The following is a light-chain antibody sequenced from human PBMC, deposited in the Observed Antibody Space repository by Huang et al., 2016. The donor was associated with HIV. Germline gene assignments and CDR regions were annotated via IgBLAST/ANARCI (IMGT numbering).Light chain of an antibody. V-gene: IGKV1-5*03. J-gene: IGKJ2*01. CDR1: QTISTW. Sequence: DIQMTQSPSTLSASVGDRVTITCRASQTISTWLDWYQQKPGRAPKNLIHKASTLESGVPSRFSGSGSWTEFTLTISRLQPDDYATYYCQQYNTYSYTFGQGTKLEIK. CDR2: KAS. CDR3: QQYNTYSYT.